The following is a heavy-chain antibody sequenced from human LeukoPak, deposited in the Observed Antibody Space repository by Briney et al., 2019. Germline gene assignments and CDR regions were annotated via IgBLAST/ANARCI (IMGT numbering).Heavy chain of an antibody. CDR1: GFTFSSYA. J-gene: IGHJ6*03. Sequence: GGSLRLSCAASGFTFSSYAMHWVRQAPGKGLEWVAVISYDGSNKYYADSVKGRFTISRDNSKNTLYLQMNSLRAEDTAVYYCARVGVSIVVVPAANVTAYYYYYMDVWGKGTTVTVSS. CDR3: ARVGVSIVVVPAANVTAYYYYYMDV. D-gene: IGHD2-2*01. V-gene: IGHV3-30-3*01. CDR2: ISYDGSNK.